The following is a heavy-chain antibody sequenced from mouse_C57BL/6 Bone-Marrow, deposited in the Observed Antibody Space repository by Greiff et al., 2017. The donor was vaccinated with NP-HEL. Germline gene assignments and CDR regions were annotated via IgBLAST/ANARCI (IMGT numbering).Heavy chain of an antibody. CDR2: IHPNSGST. V-gene: IGHV1-64*01. CDR1: GYTFTSYW. D-gene: IGHD2-3*01. J-gene: IGHJ3*01. Sequence: QVQLQQPGAELVKPGASVKLSCKASGYTFTSYWMHWVKQRPGQGLEWIGMIHPNSGSTNYNEKFKSKATLTVDKSSSTAYMQLSSLTSADSAVYYCGRDDYYPGGFAYGGKGTLVTVS. CDR3: GRDDYYPGGFAY.